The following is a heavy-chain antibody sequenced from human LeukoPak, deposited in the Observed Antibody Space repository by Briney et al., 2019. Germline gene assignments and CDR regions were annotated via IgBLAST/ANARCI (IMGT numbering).Heavy chain of an antibody. J-gene: IGHJ4*01. Sequence: AAVKVSRKASGYTFTDYYIHWLRQAPGQGFEWMGWINPYSGGTNFAQKFRGGVTMTRDTSISTAYMDLSRLRSDDTAVYYCATLTTTKTTSLYHFATWGQGTLVTVSS. CDR2: INPYSGGT. D-gene: IGHD4-17*01. V-gene: IGHV1-2*02. CDR1: GYTFTDYY. CDR3: ATLTTTKTTSLYHFAT.